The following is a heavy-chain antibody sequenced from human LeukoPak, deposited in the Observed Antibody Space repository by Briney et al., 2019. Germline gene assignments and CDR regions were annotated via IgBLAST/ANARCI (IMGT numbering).Heavy chain of an antibody. Sequence: SETLSLTCSVSGGSISNYFWTWIRQPPGKGLEXXGYIYSSGSTYYNPSLKSRVTISVDTSKNRFSLKLSTVTAADTAVYYCARRPTGDPKFDYWGQGTLVTVSS. CDR2: IYSSGST. CDR1: GGSISNYF. CDR3: ARRPTGDPKFDY. D-gene: IGHD7-27*01. V-gene: IGHV4-59*08. J-gene: IGHJ4*02.